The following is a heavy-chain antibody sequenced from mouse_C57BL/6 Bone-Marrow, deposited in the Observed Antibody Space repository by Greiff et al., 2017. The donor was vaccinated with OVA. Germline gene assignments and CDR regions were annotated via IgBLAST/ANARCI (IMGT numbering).Heavy chain of an antibody. V-gene: IGHV1-47*01. CDR2: FHPYNDDT. J-gene: IGHJ3*01. D-gene: IGHD1-1*01. CDR3: ARKGMNYYGSSYVWLAY. CDR1: GYTFTTYP. Sequence: QVQLQQSGAELVKPGASVKMSCKASGYTFTTYPIEWMKQNHGQSLEWIGNFHPYNDDTKYNEKFKGKATLTVEKSSSTIYLELSRLTSDDSAVYYCARKGMNYYGSSYVWLAYWGQGTRVTVSA.